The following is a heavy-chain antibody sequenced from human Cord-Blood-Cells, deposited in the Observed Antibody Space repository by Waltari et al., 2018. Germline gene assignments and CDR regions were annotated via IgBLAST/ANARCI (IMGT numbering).Heavy chain of an antibody. CDR2: INPNSGGT. CDR3: AREETTVDYYGMDV. D-gene: IGHD4-4*01. J-gene: IGHJ6*02. Sequence: QVQLVQSGAEVKKPGASVMVSCKASGYTFTGYYMHWVRQAPGQGLEWMGRINPNSGGTNYAQKFQGRVTMTRDTSISTAYMELSRLRSDDTAVYYCAREETTVDYYGMDVWGQGTTVTVSS. CDR1: GYTFTGYY. V-gene: IGHV1-2*06.